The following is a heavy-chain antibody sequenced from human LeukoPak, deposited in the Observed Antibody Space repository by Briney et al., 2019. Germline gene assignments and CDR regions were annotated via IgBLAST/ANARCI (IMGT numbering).Heavy chain of an antibody. CDR1: GFTFDDYT. D-gene: IGHD3-22*01. CDR2: ISWDGGST. J-gene: IGHJ4*02. V-gene: IGHV3-43*01. CDR3: AKDIYDSSGYANFDY. Sequence: GGSLRLSCAASGFTFDDYTMHWVRQAPGKGLEWVSLISWDGGSTYYADSVKGRFTISRDSSKNSLYLQMNSLRTEDTALYYCAKDIYDSSGYANFDYWGQGTLVTVSS.